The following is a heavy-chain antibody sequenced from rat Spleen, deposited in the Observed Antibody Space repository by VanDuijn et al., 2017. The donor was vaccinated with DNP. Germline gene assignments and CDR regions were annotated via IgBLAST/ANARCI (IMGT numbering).Heavy chain of an antibody. Sequence: EVQLQESGPGLVKPSQSLSLTCSVTGYSITSSYRWNWIRKFPGNKLEWMGSVNSAGSTNYNPSLKSRISITRDTSKNQFFLQVNSVTTEDTATYYCIRRTVVTGAMDAWGQGTAVAVSS. CDR2: VNSAGST. V-gene: IGHV3-3*01. J-gene: IGHJ4*01. CDR1: GYSITSSYR. CDR3: IRRTVVTGAMDA. D-gene: IGHD1-1*01.